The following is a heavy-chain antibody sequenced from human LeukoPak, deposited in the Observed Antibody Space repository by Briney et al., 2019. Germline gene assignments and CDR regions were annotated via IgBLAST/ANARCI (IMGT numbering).Heavy chain of an antibody. D-gene: IGHD6-19*01. CDR3: ARDPPDAIAVAGIDY. J-gene: IGHJ4*02. CDR2: INPNSGGT. CDR1: GYTFTGYY. V-gene: IGHV1-2*06. Sequence: ASVKVSCKASGYTFTGYYMHWVRQAPGQGLEWMGRINPNSGGTNYAQKFQGRVTMTRDTSISTAYMELSRLRSDDTAVYYCARDPPDAIAVAGIDYWGQGTLVTVSS.